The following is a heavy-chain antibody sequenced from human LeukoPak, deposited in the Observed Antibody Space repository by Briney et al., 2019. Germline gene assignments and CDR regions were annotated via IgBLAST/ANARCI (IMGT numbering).Heavy chain of an antibody. CDR2: ISAYNGNT. V-gene: IGHV1-18*01. D-gene: IGHD3-22*01. CDR3: ARGYYYDSMIDAFDI. J-gene: IGHJ3*02. Sequence: GASVKVSCKASGYTFTSYGISWVRQAPGQGLEWMGWISAYNGNTNYAQKLQGRVTMTTDTSTSTAYMELRRLRSDDTAVYYCARGYYYDSMIDAFDIWGQGTMVTVSS. CDR1: GYTFTSYG.